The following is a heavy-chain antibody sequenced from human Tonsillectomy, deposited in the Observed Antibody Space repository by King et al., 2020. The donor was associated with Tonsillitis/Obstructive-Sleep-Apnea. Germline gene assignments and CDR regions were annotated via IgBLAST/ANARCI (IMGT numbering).Heavy chain of an antibody. J-gene: IGHJ4*02. CDR1: GYTFTGYY. D-gene: IGHD3-16*02. CDR2: INPNSGGT. CDR3: ARDHDSVWGSYRRFDY. Sequence: QLVQSGAEVKKPGASVKVSCKASGYTFTGYYMHWVRQAPGQGLEWMGWINPNSGGTNYAQKFQGRVTLTRDTSISTAYMELSRLRTDDTAGYYCARDHDSVWGSYRRFDYWGQGTLVTVSS. V-gene: IGHV1-2*02.